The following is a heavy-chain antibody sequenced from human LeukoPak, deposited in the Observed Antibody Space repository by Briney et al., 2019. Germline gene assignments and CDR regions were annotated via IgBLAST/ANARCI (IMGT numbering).Heavy chain of an antibody. CDR1: GYTFSSYA. V-gene: IGHV3-23*01. CDR2: ISGSGTST. Sequence: PGGSLRLSCAASGYTFSSYAMSWVRQAPVKGLEWVSAISGSGTSTYYADSVQGRFTISRDNSKSTLHLQMNSLRVEDTAVYYCAKHGGYTSDWFDPWGQGTLVTVSS. CDR3: AKHGGYTSDWFDP. D-gene: IGHD5-18*01. J-gene: IGHJ5*02.